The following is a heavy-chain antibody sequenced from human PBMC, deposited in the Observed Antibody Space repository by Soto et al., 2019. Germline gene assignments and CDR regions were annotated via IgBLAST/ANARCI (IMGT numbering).Heavy chain of an antibody. CDR2: IYYIGGA. CDR3: ARDGSDILTGYFVLGALNWFDP. J-gene: IGHJ5*02. Sequence: ETLSLTCTVSGGSISSYYWSWIRQPPGKGLEWIGYIYYIGGADYNPSLKSRVTISVDTSKNQFSLKLSSVTAADTAVYYCARDGSDILTGYFVLGALNWFDPWGQGTLVTVSS. V-gene: IGHV4-59*12. CDR1: GGSISSYY. D-gene: IGHD3-9*01.